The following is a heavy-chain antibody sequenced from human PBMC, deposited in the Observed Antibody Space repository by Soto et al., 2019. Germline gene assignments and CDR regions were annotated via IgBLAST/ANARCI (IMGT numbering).Heavy chain of an antibody. D-gene: IGHD2-15*01. V-gene: IGHV4-31*03. CDR2: IHYSGST. J-gene: IGHJ4*02. CDR1: GGSISNGGYY. Sequence: PSETLSLTCTVSGGSISNGGYYWNWVRQHPGKGLEWIGYIHYSGSTWYNPSIESRVTISVDTPKNQLSLKLTSVTAADTAVYYCARINGGSPDFWGQGTLVTVSS. CDR3: ARINGGSPDF.